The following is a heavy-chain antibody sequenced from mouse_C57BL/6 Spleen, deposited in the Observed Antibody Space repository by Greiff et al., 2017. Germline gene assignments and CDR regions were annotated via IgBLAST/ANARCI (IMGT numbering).Heavy chain of an antibody. Sequence: QVQLQQSGAELVRPGASVTLSCKASGYTFTDYEMHWVKQTPVHGLEWIGAIDPETGGTAYNQKFKGKAILTADKSSSTAYMELRSLTSEDSAVYYCTRSTTVVATSRFDYWGQGTTLTVSS. D-gene: IGHD1-1*01. CDR2: IDPETGGT. J-gene: IGHJ2*01. V-gene: IGHV1-15*01. CDR3: TRSTTVVATSRFDY. CDR1: GYTFTDYE.